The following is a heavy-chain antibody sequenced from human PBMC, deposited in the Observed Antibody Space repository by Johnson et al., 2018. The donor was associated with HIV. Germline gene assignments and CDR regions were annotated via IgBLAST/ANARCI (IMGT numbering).Heavy chain of an antibody. J-gene: IGHJ3*02. CDR1: GFTFSSYG. CDR3: ARDRSLWFRELWPRDAFDM. D-gene: IGHD3-10*01. V-gene: IGHV3-30*03. Sequence: QEKLVESGGGLVQPGGSLRLSCAASGFTFSSYGMHWVRQAPGKGLEWVAVISYDGSYKFYADSVKGRFTISRDNPKNTLNLQMNSRRAEDKAVYYCARDRSLWFRELWPRDAFDMWGQGTKITVSS. CDR2: ISYDGSYK.